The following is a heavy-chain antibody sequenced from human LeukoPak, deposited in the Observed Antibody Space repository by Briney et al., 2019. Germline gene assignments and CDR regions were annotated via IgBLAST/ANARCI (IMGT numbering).Heavy chain of an antibody. D-gene: IGHD6-19*01. Sequence: PSETLSLTCTVSGGSISSYYWSWIRQPPGKGLEWIGYIYYSGSTNYSPSLKSRVTISVDTSKNQFSLTLSSVTAADTAVYYCARHGFWSSGKYYFDYWGQGTLVTVSS. CDR1: GGSISSYY. J-gene: IGHJ4*02. CDR2: IYYSGST. CDR3: ARHGFWSSGKYYFDY. V-gene: IGHV4-59*08.